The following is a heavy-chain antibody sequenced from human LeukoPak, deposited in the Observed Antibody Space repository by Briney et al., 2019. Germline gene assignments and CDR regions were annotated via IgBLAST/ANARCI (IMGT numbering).Heavy chain of an antibody. D-gene: IGHD6-19*01. CDR3: ARGVYSGWYEGLDY. CDR1: GFTFSSYA. J-gene: IGHJ4*02. V-gene: IGHV3-21*01. Sequence: PGGSLRLSCAASGFTFSSYAMSWVRQAPGKGLEWVSSISSSSSYIYYADSVKGRFTISRDNAKNSLYLQMNSLRAEDTAVYYCARGVYSGWYEGLDYWGQGTLVTVSS. CDR2: ISSSSSYI.